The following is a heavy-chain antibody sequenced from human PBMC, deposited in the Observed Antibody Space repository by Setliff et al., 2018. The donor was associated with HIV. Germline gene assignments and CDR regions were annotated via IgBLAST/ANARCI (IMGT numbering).Heavy chain of an antibody. CDR3: ARHAVPHYYDSSGPS. CDR1: GYSISSGYY. Sequence: KTSETLSLTCAVSGYSISSGYYWAWIRQSPGKGLDWIGSIHHSGTTYYNPSLKSRVTISVDTTTNQVSLQVNSVTAVDTAVYYCARHAVPHYYDSSGPSWGPGTLVTVSS. V-gene: IGHV4-38-2*01. CDR2: IHHSGTT. J-gene: IGHJ5*02. D-gene: IGHD3-22*01.